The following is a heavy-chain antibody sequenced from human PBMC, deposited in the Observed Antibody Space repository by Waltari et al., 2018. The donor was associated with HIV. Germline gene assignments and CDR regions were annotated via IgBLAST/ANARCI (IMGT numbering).Heavy chain of an antibody. CDR3: ARPLYSSSWYGGMDV. J-gene: IGHJ6*02. V-gene: IGHV3-30*19. CDR2: IAYDGSNK. Sequence: QVQLVESGGGVARRGGARGPPGAPSESPCGGIAWPGVRQAPGKWLEWVAVIAYDGSNKYYADSVKCRFTISRDNSKNTLYLQMNSLRAEDTAVYYCARPLYSSSWYGGMDVWGQGTTVTVSS. CDR1: ESPCGGIA. D-gene: IGHD6-13*01.